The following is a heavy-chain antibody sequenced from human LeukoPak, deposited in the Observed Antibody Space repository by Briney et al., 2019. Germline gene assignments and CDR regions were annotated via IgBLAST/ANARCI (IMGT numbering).Heavy chain of an antibody. CDR2: ISPIFGTA. J-gene: IGHJ5*02. CDR3: ARDLLGYCSSTSCRGTNWFDP. Sequence: EASVKVSCKASGGTFSSYAISWVRQAPGQGLEWMGGISPIFGTANYAQKFQGRVTSTTDESTSTAYMELSSLRSEDTAVYYCARDLLGYCSSTSCRGTNWFDPWAQGTLVTVSS. D-gene: IGHD2-2*01. CDR1: GGTFSSYA. V-gene: IGHV1-69*05.